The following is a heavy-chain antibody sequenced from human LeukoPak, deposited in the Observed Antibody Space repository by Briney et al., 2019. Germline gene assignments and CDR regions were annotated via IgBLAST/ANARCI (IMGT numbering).Heavy chain of an antibody. CDR3: AKGGSWDGFDI. D-gene: IGHD6-13*01. V-gene: IGHV3-23*01. CDR1: GFTFRSYA. CDR2: ISGSGGTT. J-gene: IGHJ3*02. Sequence: PGGSLRLSCAASGFTFRSYAMSWVRQAPGRGLEWVSTISGSGGTTYYADSVKGRFTISRDNSKNTLYLQMNSLRAEDTAVYYCAKGGSWDGFDIWGQGTMVTVSS.